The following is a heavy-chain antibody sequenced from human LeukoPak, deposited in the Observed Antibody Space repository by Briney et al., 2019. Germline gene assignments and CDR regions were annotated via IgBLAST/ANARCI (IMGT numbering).Heavy chain of an antibody. Sequence: TLSLTCTVSGGSISSGGYYWSWIRQPPGKGLEWIGEINHSGSTNYNPSLKSRVTISVDTSKNQFSLKLSSVTAADTAVYYCAGVPIQLWFGYGMDVWGQGTTVTVSS. CDR3: AGVPIQLWFGYGMDV. CDR1: GGSISSGGYY. J-gene: IGHJ6*02. V-gene: IGHV4-39*07. CDR2: INHSGST. D-gene: IGHD5-18*01.